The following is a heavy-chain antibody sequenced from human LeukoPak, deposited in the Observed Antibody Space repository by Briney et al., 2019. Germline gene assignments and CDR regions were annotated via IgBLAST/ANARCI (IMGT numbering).Heavy chain of an antibody. Sequence: GGSLRLSCAASGFTFSSYWMSWVRQAPGKGLEWVANIKQDGSEKYYVGSVKGRFTISRDNAKNSLYLQMNSLRAEDTAVYYCARDRGEYSSSFYDYRGQGTLVTVSS. V-gene: IGHV3-7*01. CDR2: IKQDGSEK. CDR3: ARDRGEYSSSFYDY. D-gene: IGHD6-6*01. J-gene: IGHJ4*02. CDR1: GFTFSSYW.